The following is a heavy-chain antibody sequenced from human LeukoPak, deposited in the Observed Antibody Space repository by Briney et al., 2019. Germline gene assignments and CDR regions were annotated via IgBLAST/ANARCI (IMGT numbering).Heavy chain of an antibody. Sequence: RGSLRLSCAASGFTFSSYAMHWVRQAPGKGLEWVAVISYDGSNKYYADSVKGRFTISRDNSKNTLYLQMNSLRAEDTAVYYCARVAPSWGPAYWGQGTLVTVSS. CDR3: ARVAPSWGPAY. CDR1: GFTFSSYA. J-gene: IGHJ4*02. D-gene: IGHD7-27*01. CDR2: ISYDGSNK. V-gene: IGHV3-30-3*01.